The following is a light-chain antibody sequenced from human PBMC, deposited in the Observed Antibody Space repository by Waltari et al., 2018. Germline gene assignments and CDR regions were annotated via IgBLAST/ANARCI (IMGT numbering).Light chain of an antibody. CDR3: CSYAGSKTWV. J-gene: IGLJ3*02. V-gene: IGLV2-23*01. CDR1: SSDVGSYNL. Sequence: QSALTQPASVSGSPGQSITISCTGTSSDVGSYNLVSWYQQHEGTAPTPMISEGRGRTSGVCNRFFGSKSRNTASLTISGLQADDEADYYCCSYAGSKTWVFGGGTKLTVL. CDR2: EGR.